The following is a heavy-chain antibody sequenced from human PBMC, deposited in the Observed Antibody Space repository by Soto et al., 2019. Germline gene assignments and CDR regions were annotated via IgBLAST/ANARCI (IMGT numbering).Heavy chain of an antibody. V-gene: IGHV3-49*03. Sequence: PGGSLRLSCTASGFTFGDYAMSWFRQAPGKGLEWVGFIRSKAYGGTTEYAASVKGRFTISRDDSKSIAYLQMSSLRSEDTAVYYCARGSTVTQDNFDYWGQGTLVTVSS. CDR3: ARGSTVTQDNFDY. D-gene: IGHD4-17*01. J-gene: IGHJ4*02. CDR1: GFTFGDYA. CDR2: IRSKAYGGTT.